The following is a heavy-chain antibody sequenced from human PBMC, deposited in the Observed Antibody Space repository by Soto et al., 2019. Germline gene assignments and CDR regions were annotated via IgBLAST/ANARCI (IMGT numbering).Heavy chain of an antibody. V-gene: IGHV4-34*01. CDR3: ARVVPRYYYYYGMDV. J-gene: IGHJ6*02. CDR2: INHSGST. CDR1: GGSFSGYY. Sequence: SETLSLTCAVYGGSFSGYYWSWIRQPPGKGLEWIGEINHSGSTNYNPSLKSRVTISVDTSKNQFSLKLSSVTAADTAVYYCARVVPRYYYYYGMDVWGQGTKVTVSS. D-gene: IGHD6-13*01.